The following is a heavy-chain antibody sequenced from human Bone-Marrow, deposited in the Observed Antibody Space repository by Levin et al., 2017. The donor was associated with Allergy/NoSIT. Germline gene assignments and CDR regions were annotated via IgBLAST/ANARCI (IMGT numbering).Heavy chain of an antibody. V-gene: IGHV3-66*01. Sequence: GESLKISCAVSGFTVSTKYMSWVRQAPGKGLDWVSVIYTSGSTFYADSVMGRFTMSRDSSKNTVFLQMSSLRVDYTAVYYCARVGADPFRPYPYFDVWGQGALVTVSS. CDR2: IYTSGST. J-gene: IGHJ4*02. CDR3: ARVGADPFRPYPYFDV. CDR1: GFTVSTKY.